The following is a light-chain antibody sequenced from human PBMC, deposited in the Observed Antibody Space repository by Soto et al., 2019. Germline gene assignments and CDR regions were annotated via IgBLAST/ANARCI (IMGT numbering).Light chain of an antibody. CDR2: DVS. Sequence: QSALTRPRSVSGSPGQSVTISCTGTSSDVGGYNYVSWYQQHPDKAPKLMIYDVSKRPSGVPDRFSGSKSGNTASLTISGLQAEDEADYYCCSYAGSYTYVFGTGTKLTVL. CDR3: CSYAGSYTYV. V-gene: IGLV2-11*01. J-gene: IGLJ1*01. CDR1: SSDVGGYNY.